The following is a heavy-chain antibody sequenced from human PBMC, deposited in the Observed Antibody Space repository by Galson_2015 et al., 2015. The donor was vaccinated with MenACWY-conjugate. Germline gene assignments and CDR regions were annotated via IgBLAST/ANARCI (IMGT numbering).Heavy chain of an antibody. CDR3: ARVSPAVVTPFVGYFDL. D-gene: IGHD4-23*01. CDR1: GFSSSSYS. Sequence: SLRLSCAASGFSSSSYSMTWVRHTPGKGLEWVSYVGGGSSALHYADSVKGRFVISRDNAKNSLFLQMNSLRAEDTAVYYCARVSPAVVTPFVGYFDLWGRGTLVTVSS. CDR2: VGGGSSAL. J-gene: IGHJ2*01. V-gene: IGHV3-48*01.